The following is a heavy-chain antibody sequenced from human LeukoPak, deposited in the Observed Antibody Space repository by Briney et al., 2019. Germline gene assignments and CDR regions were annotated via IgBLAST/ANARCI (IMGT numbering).Heavy chain of an antibody. CDR1: GFIFSNYW. V-gene: IGHV3-7*01. D-gene: IGHD5-18*01. Sequence: PGGSLRLSCAASGFIFSNYWMNWVRQAPGKGLEWVANIKQDGSEKYYVDSVKGRFTISRDNATNSLYLQMNSLRAEDTAVYYCARDGGYSYGYTFDYWGQGTLVPVSS. CDR3: ARDGGYSYGYTFDY. J-gene: IGHJ4*02. CDR2: IKQDGSEK.